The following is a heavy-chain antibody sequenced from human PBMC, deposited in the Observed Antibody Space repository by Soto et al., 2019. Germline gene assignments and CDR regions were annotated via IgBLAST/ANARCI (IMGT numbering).Heavy chain of an antibody. V-gene: IGHV4-39*02. CDR3: ARLSSLRRGYDTYYFDY. J-gene: IGHJ4*02. CDR2: IYYSGST. CDR1: GGSISSRSYY. D-gene: IGHD5-12*01. Sequence: SETLSLTCTVSGGSISSRSYYWGWIRQPPGKGLEWIGSIYYSGSTNYNPSLKSRVAISVDTSKNHFSLKLSSVTAADTAVYYCARLSSLRRGYDTYYFDYWGQGTLVTVSS.